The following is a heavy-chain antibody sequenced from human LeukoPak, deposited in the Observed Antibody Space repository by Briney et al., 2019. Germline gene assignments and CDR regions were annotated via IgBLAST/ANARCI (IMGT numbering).Heavy chain of an antibody. J-gene: IGHJ3*02. CDR1: GFTFSSYA. D-gene: IGHD1-26*01. Sequence: GGSLRLSCAASGFTFSSYAMSWVRQAPGKGLEWVSAISGSGGSTYYADSVKGRFTISRDNSKNTLYLQMNSLRAEDTAVYYCAKDWAIVGATTYAFDICGQGTMVTVSS. CDR3: AKDWAIVGATTYAFDI. V-gene: IGHV3-23*01. CDR2: ISGSGGST.